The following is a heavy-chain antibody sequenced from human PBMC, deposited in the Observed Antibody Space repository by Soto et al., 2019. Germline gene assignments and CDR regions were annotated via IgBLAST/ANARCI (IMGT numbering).Heavy chain of an antibody. CDR1: GYTFTGYY. CDR2: ISAYSGNT. CDR3: ARDSSGWYCSGGSCYADY. Sequence: GASVKVSCKASGYTFTGYYMHWVRQAPGQGLEWMGWISAYSGNTNYAQKLQGRVTMTTDTSTSTAYMELRSLRSDDTAVYYCARDSSGWYCSGGSCYADYWGQGTLVTVSS. D-gene: IGHD2-15*01. V-gene: IGHV1-18*04. J-gene: IGHJ4*02.